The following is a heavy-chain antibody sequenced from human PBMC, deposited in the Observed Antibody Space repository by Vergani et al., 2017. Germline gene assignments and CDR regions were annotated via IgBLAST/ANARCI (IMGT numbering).Heavy chain of an antibody. CDR2: IWYDGSNK. V-gene: IGHV3-33*01. CDR3: AGAVVVVPVH. J-gene: IGHJ4*02. D-gene: IGHD2-2*01. Sequence: QVQLVESGGGVVQPGRSLRLSCAASGFTFSTYGLHWVRQAPGKGLEWVAVIWYDGSNKYYGDSVKGRFTISRDNSMDTLYLQMNGLRAEDTAVYYCAGAVVVVPVHWGQGTLVTVSS. CDR1: GFTFSTYG.